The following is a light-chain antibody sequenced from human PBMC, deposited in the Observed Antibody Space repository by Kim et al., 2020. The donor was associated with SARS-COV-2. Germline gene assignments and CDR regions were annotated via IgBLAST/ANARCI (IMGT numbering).Light chain of an antibody. Sequence: ELTQPPSASASLGASVTLTCTLSSGYSNYKVDWYQQRPGKGPRFVMRVGTGGIVGSKGDGIPDRFSVLGSGLNRYLTINNIQEEDESDYHCGADHASGSNFVYVVFGRDPADRP. J-gene: IGLJ2*01. V-gene: IGLV9-49*01. CDR2: VGTGGIVG. CDR1: SGYSNYK. CDR3: GADHASGSNFVYVV.